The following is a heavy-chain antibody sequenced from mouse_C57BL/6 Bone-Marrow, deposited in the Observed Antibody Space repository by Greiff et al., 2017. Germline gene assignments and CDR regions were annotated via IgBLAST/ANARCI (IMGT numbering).Heavy chain of an antibody. Sequence: SGPELVKPGASVKMSCKASGYTFTDYNMHWVKQSHGKSLEWIGYINPNNGGTSYNQKFKGKATLTVNKSSSTAYMELRSLTSEDSAVYYCARSESPLLLRFLAYWGQGTLVTVSA. D-gene: IGHD1-1*01. CDR1: GYTFTDYN. V-gene: IGHV1-22*01. J-gene: IGHJ3*01. CDR3: ARSESPLLLRFLAY. CDR2: INPNNGGT.